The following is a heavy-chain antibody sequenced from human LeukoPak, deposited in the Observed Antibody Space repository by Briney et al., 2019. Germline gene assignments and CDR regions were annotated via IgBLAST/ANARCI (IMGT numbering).Heavy chain of an antibody. J-gene: IGHJ3*02. CDR1: GFTFSTYA. D-gene: IGHD2/OR15-2a*01. CDR2: ISGSGSTT. V-gene: IGHV3-23*01. CDR3: AKRKSIDDAFDI. Sequence: GGSLRLSCAASGFTFSTYAMSWVRQAPGKGLEWVSAISGSGSTTYYTDSVKGRFTISRDNSKNTLYLQMNSLRAEDTAVYYCAKRKSIDDAFDIWGQGTMVTVSS.